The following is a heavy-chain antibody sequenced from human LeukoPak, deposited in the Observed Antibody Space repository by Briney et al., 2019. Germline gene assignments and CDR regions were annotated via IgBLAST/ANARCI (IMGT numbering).Heavy chain of an antibody. CDR2: ISSSSSYI. CDR3: ARDLEETYCSGGSCYSRGSPSDY. V-gene: IGHV3-21*01. D-gene: IGHD2-15*01. J-gene: IGHJ4*02. Sequence: KTGGSLRLSCAASGFTFSSYAMNWVRQAPGKGLEWVSSISSSSSYIYYADSVKGRFTISRDNAKNSLYLQMNSLRAEDTAVYYCARDLEETYCSGGSCYSRGSPSDYWGQGTLVTVSS. CDR1: GFTFSSYA.